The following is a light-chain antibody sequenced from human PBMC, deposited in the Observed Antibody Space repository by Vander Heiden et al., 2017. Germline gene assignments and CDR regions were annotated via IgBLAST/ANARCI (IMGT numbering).Light chain of an antibody. CDR1: DIGNKY. CDR3: HVWDSPGDHGV. V-gene: IGLV3-21*02. Sequence: SYVLTQPPSVSVAPGQTANITCAGNDIGNKYVHWYRQKPGQAPVVCGLADSDRPSEIPERFAGSNSGNTATLTISRVEAGDEADDDCHVWDSPGDHGVFGTGTKLTVL. J-gene: IGLJ1*01. CDR2: ADS.